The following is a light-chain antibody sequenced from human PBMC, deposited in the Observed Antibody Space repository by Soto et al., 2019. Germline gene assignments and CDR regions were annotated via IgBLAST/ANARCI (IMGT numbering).Light chain of an antibody. V-gene: IGLV2-14*01. CDR2: EVR. CDR1: SRDIGFYNY. J-gene: IGLJ1*01. CDR3: SSYTRGDTRV. Sequence: QSALTQPASVSGSPGQSITISCTGTSRDIGFYNYVSWYQHHPGKAPKLVIYEVRNRPSGVSTRFSASKSGNTASLTISGLQAEDEADYYCSSYTRGDTRVFGTGTKVTVL.